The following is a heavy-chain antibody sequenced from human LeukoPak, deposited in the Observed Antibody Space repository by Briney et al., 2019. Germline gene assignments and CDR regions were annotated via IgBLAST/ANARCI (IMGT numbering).Heavy chain of an antibody. Sequence: GGSLRLSCAASGFTFSSYAMHWVRQAPGKGLEWVAVISYDGSNKYYADSVKGRFTISRDNSKNTVYLQMNSLRPEDTAVYYCAKEMDYYMDVWGKGTTVTISS. V-gene: IGHV3-30*04. J-gene: IGHJ6*03. CDR1: GFTFSSYA. CDR2: ISYDGSNK. CDR3: AKEMDYYMDV. D-gene: IGHD2-8*01.